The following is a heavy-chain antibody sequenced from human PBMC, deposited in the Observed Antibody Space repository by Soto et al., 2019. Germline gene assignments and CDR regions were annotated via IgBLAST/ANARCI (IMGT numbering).Heavy chain of an antibody. CDR2: ISYDGSNK. V-gene: IGHV3-30*03. CDR3: TFGGSSGYNY. CDR1: GFTFSSYG. Sequence: QVQLVESGGGVVQPGRSLRLSCAASGFTFSSYGMHWVRQAPGKGLEWVAVISYDGSNKYYADSVKGRFTISRDNSKNTLYLQMNSLGAEDTAVYYCTFGGSSGYNYWGQGTLVTVSS. D-gene: IGHD3-22*01. J-gene: IGHJ4*02.